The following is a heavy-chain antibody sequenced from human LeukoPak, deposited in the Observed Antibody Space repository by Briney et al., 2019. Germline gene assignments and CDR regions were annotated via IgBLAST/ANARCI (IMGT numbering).Heavy chain of an antibody. V-gene: IGHV4-61*08. J-gene: IGHJ3*02. CDR3: ARSYTGYDSNAFDI. D-gene: IGHD5-12*01. CDR1: GGSISSGGYY. CDR2: IYYSGST. Sequence: SETLSLTCTVSGGSISSGGYYWSWIRQHPGKGLEWIGYIYYSGSTNYNPSLKSRVTISEDSAKNQFSLKLSSVTAADTAVYYCARSYTGYDSNAFDIWGQGTTVTVSS.